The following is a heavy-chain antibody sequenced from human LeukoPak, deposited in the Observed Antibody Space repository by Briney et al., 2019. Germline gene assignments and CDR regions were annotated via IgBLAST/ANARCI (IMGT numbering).Heavy chain of an antibody. D-gene: IGHD3-10*01. CDR2: INSGRNTI. J-gene: IGHJ6*03. CDR3: ARVVGYYYYYMDV. V-gene: IGHV3-48*04. CDR1: GLTFSAYS. Sequence: PGGSLRLSCAASGLTFSAYSMNWVRQATGKGGEGVSYINSGRNTIYYGDSVKGRFTISRDDAKNSLYLQMNSLRAEDTAVYYCARVVGYYYYYMDVWGKGTTVTVSS.